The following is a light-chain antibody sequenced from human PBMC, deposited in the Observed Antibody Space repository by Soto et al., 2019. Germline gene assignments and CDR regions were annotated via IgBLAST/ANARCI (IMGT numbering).Light chain of an antibody. Sequence: QSALTQPASVSGSPGQSITISCTGISSDVGGYNSVSWYQHHPGKAPKLMIYDVSNRPSGVSNRFSGSKSVNTASLTISGLQAEDEADYYCSSYTSSSTVVFGGGTKLTVL. CDR1: SSDVGGYNS. CDR2: DVS. CDR3: SSYTSSSTVV. V-gene: IGLV2-14*03. J-gene: IGLJ2*01.